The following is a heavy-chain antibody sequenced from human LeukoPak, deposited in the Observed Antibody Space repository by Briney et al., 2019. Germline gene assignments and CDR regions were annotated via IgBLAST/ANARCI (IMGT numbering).Heavy chain of an antibody. V-gene: IGHV1-18*01. CDR2: ISAYNGNT. Sequence: ASVKVSCKASGYTFTSYGISWVRQAPGQGLEWMGWISAYNGNTNYAQKLQGRVIMTTDTSTSTAYMELRSLRSDDTAVYYCARGRSYYYGSGSYLHWGQGTLVTVSS. D-gene: IGHD3-10*01. J-gene: IGHJ4*02. CDR1: GYTFTSYG. CDR3: ARGRSYYYGSGSYLH.